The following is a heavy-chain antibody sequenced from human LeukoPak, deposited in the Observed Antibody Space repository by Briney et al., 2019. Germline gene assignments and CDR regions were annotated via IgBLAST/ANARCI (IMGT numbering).Heavy chain of an antibody. CDR3: VKDQGQVYGYFDS. D-gene: IGHD6-6*01. J-gene: IGHJ4*02. V-gene: IGHV3-30*18. Sequence: PGGSLRLSCVASGFTFTNYGMHWVRQAPGKGLEWVAAILYDGSKKYYADSVKGRFSIYRDNSNYTLYLQMNSLRAEDTAVYYCVKDQGQVYGYFDSWGQGTLVTVSS. CDR2: ILYDGSKK. CDR1: GFTFTNYG.